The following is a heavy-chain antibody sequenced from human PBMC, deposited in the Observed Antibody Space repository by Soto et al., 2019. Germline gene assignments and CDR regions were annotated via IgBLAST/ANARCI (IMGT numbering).Heavy chain of an antibody. CDR3: AKITYYDFWSGYYDAFDI. D-gene: IGHD3-3*01. J-gene: IGHJ3*02. CDR2: ISDSGTGT. V-gene: IGHV3-23*01. Sequence: PGGSLRLSCAASGFTFSSYAMTWVRQAPGKGLEWVSVISDSGTGTYYADSVKGRFTISRDNSKNTLYLQMNSLRAEDTAVYYYAKITYYDFWSGYYDAFDIWGQGTMVTVSS. CDR1: GFTFSSYA.